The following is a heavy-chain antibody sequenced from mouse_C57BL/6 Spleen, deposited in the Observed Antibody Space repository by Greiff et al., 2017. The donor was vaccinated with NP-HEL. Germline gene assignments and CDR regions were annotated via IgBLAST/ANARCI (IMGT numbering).Heavy chain of an antibody. V-gene: IGHV1-55*01. CDR3: AREEYYYGSSYDY. CDR1: GYTFTSYW. J-gene: IGHJ2*01. D-gene: IGHD1-1*01. Sequence: VQLQQSGAELVKPGASVKMSCKASGYTFTSYWITWVKQRPGQGLEWIGDIYPGSGSTNYNEKFKSKATLTVDTSSSTAYMQLSSLTSEDSAVYYGAREEYYYGSSYDYWGQGTTLTVSS. CDR2: IYPGSGST.